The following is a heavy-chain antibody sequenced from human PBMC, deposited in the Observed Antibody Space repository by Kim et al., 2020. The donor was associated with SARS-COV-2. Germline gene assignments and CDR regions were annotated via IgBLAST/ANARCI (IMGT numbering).Heavy chain of an antibody. Sequence: GGSLRLSCAASGFTFSSYGMHWVRQAPGKGLEWVAVISYDGSNKYYADSVKGRFTISRDNSKNTLYLQMNSLRAEDTAVYYCAKFPTYYDFWSGYLGDYYYYMDVWGKGTTVTVSS. CDR3: AKFPTYYDFWSGYLGDYYYYMDV. V-gene: IGHV3-30*18. CDR1: GFTFSSYG. J-gene: IGHJ6*03. CDR2: ISYDGSNK. D-gene: IGHD3-3*01.